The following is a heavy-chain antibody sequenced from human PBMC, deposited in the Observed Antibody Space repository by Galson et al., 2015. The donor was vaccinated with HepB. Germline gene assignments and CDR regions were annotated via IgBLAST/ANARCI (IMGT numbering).Heavy chain of an antibody. CDR2: IKTDGSEV. CDR1: GFIFSNYW. J-gene: IGHJ4*02. V-gene: IGHV3-7*03. Sequence: SLRLSCAASGFIFSNYWMGWVRQAPGKGLEWVANIKTDGSEVYSVDSVRGRFTVSRDNAKNSLFLQMNSLRAEDTAVYYCARHGLWRFDFWGQGTLVTV. D-gene: IGHD2-21*01. CDR3: ARHGLWRFDF.